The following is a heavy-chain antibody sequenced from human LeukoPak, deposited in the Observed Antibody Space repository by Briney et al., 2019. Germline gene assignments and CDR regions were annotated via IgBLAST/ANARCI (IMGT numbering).Heavy chain of an antibody. D-gene: IGHD6-19*01. J-gene: IGHJ1*01. V-gene: IGHV3-21*01. Sequence: GGSLRLSCAPSVFTFSSYSMNWVRQAPGKGLEWVSSISSSSSSYIYYADSVKGRFTISRDNAKNSLYLQMNSLRAEDTAVYYCARGAVATPGPAEYFLHWGQGTLVTVSS. CDR1: VFTFSSYS. CDR2: ISSSSSSYI. CDR3: ARGAVATPGPAEYFLH.